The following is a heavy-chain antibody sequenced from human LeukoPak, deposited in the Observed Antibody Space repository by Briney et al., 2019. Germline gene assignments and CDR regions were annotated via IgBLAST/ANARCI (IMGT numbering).Heavy chain of an antibody. CDR2: IYYSGST. V-gene: IGHV4-59*01. CDR1: GGSISSYY. J-gene: IGHJ3*02. CDR3: AREPYGSGIFDAFDI. D-gene: IGHD3-10*01. Sequence: SETLSLTCTVSGGSISSYYWSWTRQPPGKGLEWIGYIYYSGSTNYNPSLKSRVTISVDTSKNQFSLKLSSVTAADTAVYYCAREPYGSGIFDAFDIWGQGTMVTVSS.